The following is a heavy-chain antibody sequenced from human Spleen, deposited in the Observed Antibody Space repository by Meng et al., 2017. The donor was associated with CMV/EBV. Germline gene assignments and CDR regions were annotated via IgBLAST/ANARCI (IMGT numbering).Heavy chain of an antibody. CDR1: GFTFSDYY. CDR3: ARDWYYDSSDY. J-gene: IGHJ4*02. Sequence: GGSLRLSCVASGFTFSDYYMSWVRQAPGQGLEWVSYISSSGHFIYYADSVKGRFTISRDNAKNSLYLQMNSLRAEDTAVYYCARDWYYDSSDYWGQGTLVTVSS. D-gene: IGHD3-22*01. CDR2: ISSSGHFI. V-gene: IGHV3-11*04.